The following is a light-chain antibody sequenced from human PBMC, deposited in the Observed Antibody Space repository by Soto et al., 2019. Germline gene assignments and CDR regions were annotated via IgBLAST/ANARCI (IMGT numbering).Light chain of an antibody. J-gene: IGKJ4*01. CDR2: GAS. Sequence: EIVLTQSPGTLSLSPGERATLSCRASQSVSGRYLAWYQQKPGQTPRLFISGASSRATGIPDRFSGSGSGTNFNLTISRLEPEDFAVYYCQQYCSSPPTFGGGTQVDIK. CDR1: QSVSGRY. V-gene: IGKV3-20*01. CDR3: QQYCSSPPT.